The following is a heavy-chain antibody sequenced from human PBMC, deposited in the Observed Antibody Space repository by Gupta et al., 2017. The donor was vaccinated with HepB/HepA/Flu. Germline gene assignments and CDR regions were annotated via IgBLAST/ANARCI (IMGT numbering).Heavy chain of an antibody. J-gene: IGHJ1*01. D-gene: IGHD3-3*01. CDR3: VRASLGVEIYFQN. Sequence: KANSYTTEYAASVKGRFTISRDESQSSLNLQMNSLKIEDTAVYFCVRASLGVEIYFQNWGQGTLVTVSS. V-gene: IGHV3-72*01. CDR2: KANSYTT.